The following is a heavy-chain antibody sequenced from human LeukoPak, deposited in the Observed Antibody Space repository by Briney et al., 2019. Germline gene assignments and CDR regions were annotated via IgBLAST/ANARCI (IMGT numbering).Heavy chain of an antibody. J-gene: IGHJ4*02. CDR2: ISGSGGST. D-gene: IGHD6-19*01. CDR3: ARDGGSGWYYFDY. Sequence: GGSLRLSCAASGFTFSSYAMSWVRQAPGKGLEWVSAISGSGGSTYYADSVKGRFTISRDNSKNTLYLQMNSLRAEDTAVYYCARDGGSGWYYFDYWGQGTLVTVSS. CDR1: GFTFSSYA. V-gene: IGHV3-23*01.